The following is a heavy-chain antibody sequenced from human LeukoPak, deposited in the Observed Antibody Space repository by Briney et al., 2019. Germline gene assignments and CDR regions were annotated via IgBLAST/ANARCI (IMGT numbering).Heavy chain of an antibody. Sequence: GRSLRLSCAASGFTFSSYGMPWVRQAPGKGLEWVAVISYDGSNKYYADSVKGRFTISRDNSKNTLYLQMNSLRAEDTAVYYCAKEYSGYDFFDYWGQGTLVTVSS. CDR1: GFTFSSYG. J-gene: IGHJ4*02. CDR3: AKEYSGYDFFDY. D-gene: IGHD5-12*01. V-gene: IGHV3-30*18. CDR2: ISYDGSNK.